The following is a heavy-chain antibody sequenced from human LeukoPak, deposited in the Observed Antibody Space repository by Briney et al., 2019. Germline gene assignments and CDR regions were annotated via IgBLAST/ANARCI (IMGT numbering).Heavy chain of an antibody. J-gene: IGHJ1*01. CDR3: ARGRFYSSGWPFSFKALTSRPPPH. Sequence: KSSETLSLSCGVYGGSFSGYCLTWIRQPPGKGLEWIGEIHPSGSPNYNPSLKSRVTISVDTSKNQFSLRMSSLTAADTAVYYCARGRFYSSGWPFSFKALTSRPPPHWGQGTLVTVSS. CDR1: GGSFSGYC. D-gene: IGHD6-19*01. CDR2: IHPSGSP. V-gene: IGHV4-34*01.